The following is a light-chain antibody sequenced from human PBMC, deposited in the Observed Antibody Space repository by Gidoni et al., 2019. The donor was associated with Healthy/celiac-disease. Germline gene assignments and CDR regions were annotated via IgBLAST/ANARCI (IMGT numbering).Light chain of an antibody. V-gene: IGKV3-20*01. CDR1: QSVSSSY. J-gene: IGKJ2*01. Sequence: EIVLTQSPGTLSLSPGERATLSCRASQSVSSSYLAWYQQTPGQAPRLLIYGASSRATGIPDRFSGSGSGTDFTLTISRLEPEDIAVYYCQQYGSSPLFGQXTKLEIK. CDR3: QQYGSSPL. CDR2: GAS.